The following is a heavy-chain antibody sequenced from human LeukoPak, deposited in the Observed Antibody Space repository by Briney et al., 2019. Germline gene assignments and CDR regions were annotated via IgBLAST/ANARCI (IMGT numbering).Heavy chain of an antibody. CDR2: IYPGDSDT. CDR1: GYSFTTYW. D-gene: IGHD2-15*01. Sequence: PGESLRISCKGSGYSFTTYWIAWVRQMPGKGLEWMGIIYPGDSDTRYSPSFQGQVTISADKSINTAYLQWSSLKASDTAMYYCARRGYCSGGSCFSNAFDIWGQGTMVTVSS. J-gene: IGHJ3*02. V-gene: IGHV5-51*01. CDR3: ARRGYCSGGSCFSNAFDI.